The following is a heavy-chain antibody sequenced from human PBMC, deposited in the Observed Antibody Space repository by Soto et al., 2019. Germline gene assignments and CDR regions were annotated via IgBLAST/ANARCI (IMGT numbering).Heavy chain of an antibody. Sequence: GGSLRLSCAASGFTFSSYWMHWVRQAPGKGLVWVSRINSDGSSTSYADSVKGRFTISRDNAKNTLYLQMNSLRAEDTAVYYCASRSVCGDDYYYGMDVWGQGTTVTVSS. CDR2: INSDGSST. J-gene: IGHJ6*02. CDR3: ASRSVCGDDYYYGMDV. CDR1: GFTFSSYW. D-gene: IGHD4-17*01. V-gene: IGHV3-74*01.